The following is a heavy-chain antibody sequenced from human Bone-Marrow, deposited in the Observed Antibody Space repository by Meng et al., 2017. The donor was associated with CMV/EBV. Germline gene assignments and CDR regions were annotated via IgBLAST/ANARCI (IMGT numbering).Heavy chain of an antibody. Sequence: GESLKISCAASGFTVSSNYMSWVRQAPGKGLEWGSVIYSCGSTYYADSVKGRFTISRDNAKNSLYLQMNSLRAEDTAVYYCARVGHLAANLDYWGQGTLVTVS. V-gene: IGHV3-66*03. D-gene: IGHD6-13*01. CDR2: IYSCGST. CDR1: GFTVSSNY. J-gene: IGHJ4*02. CDR3: ARVGHLAANLDY.